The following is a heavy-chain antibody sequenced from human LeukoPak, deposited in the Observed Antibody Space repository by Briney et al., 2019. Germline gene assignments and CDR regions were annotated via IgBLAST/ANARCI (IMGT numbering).Heavy chain of an antibody. Sequence: ASVKVSCKASGYNFNGYYIHWVRQAPGQGPEWMGWINPNNGGTNYAQKFQGRVTMTRDTSTTTVYMELSSLRSEDTAVYYCARVRFSSGWYIAFDIWGQGTMVTVSS. CDR3: ARVRFSSGWYIAFDI. CDR2: INPNNGGT. D-gene: IGHD6-19*01. CDR1: GYNFNGYY. J-gene: IGHJ3*02. V-gene: IGHV1-2*02.